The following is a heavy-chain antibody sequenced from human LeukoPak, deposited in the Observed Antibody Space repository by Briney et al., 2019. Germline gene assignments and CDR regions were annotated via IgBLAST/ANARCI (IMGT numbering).Heavy chain of an antibody. Sequence: GGSLRLSCAASRFTFSTYSMNWVRQAPGKGLEWVSSITSSRTYIYYADSVKGRFTISRDNSKNTLYLQMNSLRAEDTAVYYCAKEQRGYTGYAVGSWFDPWGRGTLVTVSS. V-gene: IGHV3-21*01. J-gene: IGHJ5*02. D-gene: IGHD5-12*01. CDR3: AKEQRGYTGYAVGSWFDP. CDR1: RFTFSTYS. CDR2: ITSSRTYI.